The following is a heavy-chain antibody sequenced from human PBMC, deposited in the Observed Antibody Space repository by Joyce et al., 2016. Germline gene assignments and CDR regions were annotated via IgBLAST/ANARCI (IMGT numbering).Heavy chain of an antibody. CDR3: AHRRTRYSNSNNWFDP. J-gene: IGHJ5*02. CDR1: GFSLNASGMG. CDR2: IYWNGNK. D-gene: IGHD4-23*01. V-gene: IGHV2-5*01. Sequence: QITLKESGPALVKPTQTLTLTCTFSGFSLNASGMGVGWIRQPPGKALEWLALIYWNGNKRYSPCLKTRLTITQETSKNQVVLTVSNLDPGDTATYFCAHRRTRYSNSNNWFDPWGQGMLVTVSS.